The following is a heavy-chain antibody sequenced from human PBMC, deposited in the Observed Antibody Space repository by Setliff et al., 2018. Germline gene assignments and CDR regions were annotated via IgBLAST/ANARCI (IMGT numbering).Heavy chain of an antibody. CDR2: IHYSGNT. CDR3: ARFLDPRDGYQNSPGFDF. D-gene: IGHD2-21*01. Sequence: SETLSLTCSVSGGSINRDYWNWIRQPPGKGLEWIGYIHYSGNTNYNPSLKSRVTISFNTPKNQFSLKLSYMTAADTAVYYCARFLDPRDGYQNSPGFDFWGQGALVTAPQ. V-gene: IGHV4-59*01. CDR1: GGSINRDY. J-gene: IGHJ4*02.